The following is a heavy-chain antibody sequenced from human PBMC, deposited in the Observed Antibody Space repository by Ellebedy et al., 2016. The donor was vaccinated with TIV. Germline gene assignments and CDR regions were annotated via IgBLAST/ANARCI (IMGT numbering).Heavy chain of an antibody. CDR1: VGSMSISRYY. D-gene: IGHD5/OR15-5a*01. Sequence: SETLSLTXSVSVGSMSISRYYWSWIRQPAGKGLEWIGRIYTDGSTSYNPSLKSRLTISIDTSKNHFSLNLTSVTAADTAVYYCTRVLYRLDAFDMWGPGTMVTVSS. V-gene: IGHV4-61*02. CDR2: IYTDGST. CDR3: TRVLYRLDAFDM. J-gene: IGHJ3*02.